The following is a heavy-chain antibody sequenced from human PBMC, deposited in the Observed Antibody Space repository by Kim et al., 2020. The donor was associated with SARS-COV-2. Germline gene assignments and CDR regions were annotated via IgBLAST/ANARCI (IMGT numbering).Heavy chain of an antibody. CDR2: INPSGGST. D-gene: IGHD6-13*01. CDR1: GYTFTSYY. CDR3: ARYRLAAGTPLGLDY. V-gene: IGHV1-46*01. Sequence: ASVKVSCKASGYTFTSYYMQWVRQAPGQGLEWMGIINPSGGSTSYAQKFQGRVTMTRDTSTSTVYMELSSLRSEDTAVYYCARYRLAAGTPLGLDYWGQGTLVTVSS. J-gene: IGHJ4*02.